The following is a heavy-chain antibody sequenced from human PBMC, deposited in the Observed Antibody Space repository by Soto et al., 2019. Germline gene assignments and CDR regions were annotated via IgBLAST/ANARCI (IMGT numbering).Heavy chain of an antibody. J-gene: IGHJ4*02. D-gene: IGHD3-22*01. CDR2: IYYSGST. CDR3: AKSPGMYYYDSSGYYHYDY. CDR1: GGSISSGGYY. V-gene: IGHV4-31*02. Sequence: TSETLSLTCTVSGGSISSGGYYWSWIRQHPGKGLEWIGYIYYSGSTYYNPSLKSRVTISVDTSKNQFSLKLSSVTAADTAVYYCAKSPGMYYYDSSGYYHYDYWGQGTLVTVSS.